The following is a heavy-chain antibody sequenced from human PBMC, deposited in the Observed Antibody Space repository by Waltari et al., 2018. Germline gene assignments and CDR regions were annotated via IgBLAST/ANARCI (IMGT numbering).Heavy chain of an antibody. CDR1: GYTFTGHY. D-gene: IGHD6-19*01. CDR3: ARDVLTVDGSSYYFDY. Sequence: QVQLEQSGAEVQKPGASVKVSCKASGYTFTGHYIQWVRQAPGQGLEWMGWINPNSGGTNSAQKFQGRFTMTRDTSITTAYMELSSLKPDDTAVYFCARDVLTVDGSSYYFDYWGQGTLVTVSS. J-gene: IGHJ4*02. V-gene: IGHV1-2*02. CDR2: INPNSGGT.